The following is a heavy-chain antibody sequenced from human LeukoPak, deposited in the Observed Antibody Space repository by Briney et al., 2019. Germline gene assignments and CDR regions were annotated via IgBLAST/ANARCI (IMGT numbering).Heavy chain of an antibody. Sequence: PSETLSLTCAVSGGSISSSNWWSWVRQPPGKGLEWIGKIYHSGSTNYNPSLKSRVTISVDTSKNQFSLKLSSVTAADTAVYYCARDHAAAGLDYWGQGTLVTVSS. CDR2: IYHSGST. D-gene: IGHD6-13*01. J-gene: IGHJ4*02. CDR3: ARDHAAAGLDY. CDR1: GGSISSSNW. V-gene: IGHV4-4*02.